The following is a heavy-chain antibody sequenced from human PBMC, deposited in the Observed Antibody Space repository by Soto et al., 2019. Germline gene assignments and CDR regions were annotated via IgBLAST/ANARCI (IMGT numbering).Heavy chain of an antibody. D-gene: IGHD6-13*01. CDR2: IYYSGST. V-gene: IGHV4-31*03. J-gene: IGHJ4*02. CDR3: ARDSDIAAAVGY. CDR1: GGSISSGGYY. Sequence: SETLSLTCTVSGGSISSGGYYWSWIRQHPGKGLEWIGYIYYSGSTYYNPSLKSGVTISVDTSKNQFSLKLSSVTAADTAVYYCARDSDIAAAVGYWGQGTLVTVSS.